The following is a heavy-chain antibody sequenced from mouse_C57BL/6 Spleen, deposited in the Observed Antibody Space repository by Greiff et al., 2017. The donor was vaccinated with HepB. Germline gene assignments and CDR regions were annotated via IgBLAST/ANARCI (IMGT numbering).Heavy chain of an antibody. CDR1: GYTFTDYY. J-gene: IGHJ4*01. D-gene: IGHD1-1*01. V-gene: IGHV1-75*01. CDR3: ARGTYATTVVAHYYAMDY. CDR2: IFPGSGST. Sequence: VKLQQSGPELVKPGASVKISCKASGYTFTDYYINWVKQRPGQGLEWIGWIFPGSGSTYYNEKFKGKATLTVDKSSSTAYMLLSSLTSEDSAVYFCARGTYATTVVAHYYAMDYWGQGTSVTVSS.